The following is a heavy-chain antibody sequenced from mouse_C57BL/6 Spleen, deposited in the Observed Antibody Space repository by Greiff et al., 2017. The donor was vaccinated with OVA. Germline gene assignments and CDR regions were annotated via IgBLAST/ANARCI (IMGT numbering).Heavy chain of an antibody. CDR2: LYPRDGST. D-gene: IGHD1-1*01. J-gene: IGHJ3*01. CDR3: ARLRGGLAWFAY. V-gene: IGHV1-85*01. Sequence: QVTLKVSGPELVKPGASVKLSCKASGYTFTSYDINWVKQRPGQGLEWIGWLYPRDGSTKYNEKFKGKATLTVDTSSSTAYMELHSLTSEDSAVYFWARLRGGLAWFAYWGQGTLVTVSA. CDR1: GYTFTSYD.